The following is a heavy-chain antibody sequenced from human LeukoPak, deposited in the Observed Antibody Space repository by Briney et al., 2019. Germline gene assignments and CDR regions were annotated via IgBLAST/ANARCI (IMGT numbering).Heavy chain of an antibody. CDR1: GGSISGYY. D-gene: IGHD5/OR15-5a*01. CDR2: IYYSGST. V-gene: IGHV4-59*01. CDR3: ARASLYSIDY. J-gene: IGHJ4*02. Sequence: SETLSLTCTVSGGSISGYYWSWIRQPPGKGLEWIGYIYYSGSTNYNPSLKSRVTISVDTSKNQFSLKLSSVTAADTAVYYCARASLYSIDYWGQGTLVTVSS.